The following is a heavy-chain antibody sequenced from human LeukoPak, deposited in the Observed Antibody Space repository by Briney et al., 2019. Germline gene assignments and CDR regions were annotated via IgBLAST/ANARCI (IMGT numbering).Heavy chain of an antibody. Sequence: PGESLKISCKGSGYDFSGDWIGWVRQMPGKGLEWMGIIYPGDSDTRYSPSFQGQVTISSDKSITTAFLQWSSLKASDTAMYYCARQGEGDPSDFDYWGQGTLVTVSS. D-gene: IGHD3-10*01. CDR3: ARQGEGDPSDFDY. CDR1: GYDFSGDW. V-gene: IGHV5-51*01. J-gene: IGHJ4*02. CDR2: IYPGDSDT.